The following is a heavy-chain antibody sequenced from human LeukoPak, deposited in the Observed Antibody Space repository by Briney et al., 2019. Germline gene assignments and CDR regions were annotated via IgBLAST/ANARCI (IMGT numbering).Heavy chain of an antibody. V-gene: IGHV3-30*03. J-gene: IGHJ4*02. D-gene: IGHD6-6*01. CDR1: GFTFSSYG. CDR3: ASPELVLDY. Sequence: LPGGSLRLSCAASGFTFSSYGMHWVRQAPGKGLEWVAVISYDGSNKYYADSVKGRFTISRDNSKNTLYLQMNSLRAEDTAVYYCASPELVLDYWGQGTLVTVSS. CDR2: ISYDGSNK.